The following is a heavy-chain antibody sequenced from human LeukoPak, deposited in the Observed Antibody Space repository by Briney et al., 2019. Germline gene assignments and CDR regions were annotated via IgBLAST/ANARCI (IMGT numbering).Heavy chain of an antibody. Sequence: GGSLRLSCAASGFTFSSYAMSWVHQAPGKGLEWVSAISGSGGSTYYADSVKGRFTISSDNSKNTLYLQMNSLRAEDTAVYYCAKDAAYYDFWSGYYLTLPSGYYYYMDVWGKGTTVTVSS. CDR3: AKDAAYYDFWSGYYLTLPSGYYYYMDV. V-gene: IGHV3-23*01. CDR1: GFTFSSYA. D-gene: IGHD3-3*01. CDR2: ISGSGGST. J-gene: IGHJ6*03.